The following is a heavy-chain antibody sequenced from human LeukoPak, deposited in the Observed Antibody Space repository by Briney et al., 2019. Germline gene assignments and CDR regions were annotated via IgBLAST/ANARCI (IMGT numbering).Heavy chain of an antibody. J-gene: IGHJ3*02. D-gene: IGHD1-26*01. V-gene: IGHV3-7*01. CDR2: IKQDGSLE. Sequence: GRSLRLSCAASGFTFSNYWMSWVRQAPGKGLGWVANIKQDGSLENYVDSVKGRFTISRDNAKNSLYLQMKSLRVEDTGVYYCARDEVGAPPEDSGGQGTLVTVSS. CDR1: GFTFSNYW. CDR3: ARDEVGAPPEDS.